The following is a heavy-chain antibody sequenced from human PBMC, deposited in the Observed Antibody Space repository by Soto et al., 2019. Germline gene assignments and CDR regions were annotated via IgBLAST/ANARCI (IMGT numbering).Heavy chain of an antibody. D-gene: IGHD4-4*01. CDR1: GGSISSGDYY. V-gene: IGHV4-30-4*01. CDR2: IYYSGST. J-gene: IGHJ4*02. Sequence: QVQLQESGPGLVKPSQTLSLTCTVSGGSISSGDYYWSWIRQPPGKGLEWIGYIYYSGSTYYNPSLMXXVXIXEDTSTNQFSLKLSSVTAADTAVYYCARVTVGLFDYWGQGTLVTVSS. CDR3: ARVTVGLFDY.